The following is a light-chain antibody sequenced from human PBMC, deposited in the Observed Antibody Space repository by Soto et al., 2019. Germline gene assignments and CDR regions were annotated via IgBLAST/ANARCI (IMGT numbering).Light chain of an antibody. CDR1: SRDIGAYNL. CDR3: SAYTSRSTLV. Sequence: QSALTQPASLSGSPGQSITISCSGTSRDIGAYNLVSWYQQLPGKAPKLLIYEVRSRPSGISYRFYGSKSGTTASLTISSLLPEDEADYYCSAYTSRSTLVFGGGTKLTVL. V-gene: IGLV2-14*01. J-gene: IGLJ2*01. CDR2: EVR.